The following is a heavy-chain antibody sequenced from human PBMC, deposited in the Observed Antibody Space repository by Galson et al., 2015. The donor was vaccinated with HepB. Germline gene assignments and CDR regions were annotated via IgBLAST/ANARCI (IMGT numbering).Heavy chain of an antibody. Sequence: SVKVSCKASGGTFSSYAISWVRQAPGQGLEWMGGIIPIFGTANYAQKFQGRVTITADESTSTAYMELSSLRSEDTAVYYCAGDRGLGGEVDYFDFWGQGTLVTVSS. CDR3: AGDRGLGGEVDYFDF. CDR2: IIPIFGTA. V-gene: IGHV1-69*13. CDR1: GGTFSSYA. J-gene: IGHJ4*02. D-gene: IGHD3-3*01.